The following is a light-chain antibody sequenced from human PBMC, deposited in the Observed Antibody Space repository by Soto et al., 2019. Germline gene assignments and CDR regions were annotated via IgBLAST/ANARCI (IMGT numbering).Light chain of an antibody. CDR3: QQYGTSPGT. J-gene: IGKJ2*01. CDR2: GAA. V-gene: IGKV3-20*01. Sequence: EIVLTQSPGTLSLSPGERATLSCRASRSVSNSYLAWYQHKPDQAPRLLIYGAASRATGIPDRFSGSGSGTDFTLTISRLEPEDFAVYYCQQYGTSPGTFGQGTKLEIK. CDR1: RSVSNSY.